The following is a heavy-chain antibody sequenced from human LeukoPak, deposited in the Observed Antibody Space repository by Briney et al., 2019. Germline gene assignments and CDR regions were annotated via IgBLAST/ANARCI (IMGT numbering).Heavy chain of an antibody. V-gene: IGHV4-34*01. J-gene: IGHJ4*02. Sequence: SEPLSLTCAAYGESISAYYWSWIRQPPGKGREWIGEINHTGSTNYNPSLKSRVTISVDTSKNEISLKLTSVTAADTAVCHCARGQWLQRFFDYWGQGTVVTVSS. CDR3: ARGQWLQRFFDY. CDR1: GESISAYY. CDR2: INHTGST. D-gene: IGHD5-12*01.